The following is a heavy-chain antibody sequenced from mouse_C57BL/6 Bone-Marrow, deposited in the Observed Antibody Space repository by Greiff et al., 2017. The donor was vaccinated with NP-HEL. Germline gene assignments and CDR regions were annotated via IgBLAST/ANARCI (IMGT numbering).Heavy chain of an antibody. J-gene: IGHJ2*01. CDR2: IHPNSGST. Sequence: QVHVKQPGAELVKPGASVKLSCKASGYTFTSYWMHWVKQRPGQGLEWIGMIHPNSGSTNYNEKFKSKATLTVDKSSSTAYMQLSSLTSEDSAVYYCARSVTTVVGPYFDYWGQGTTLTVSS. CDR1: GYTFTSYW. V-gene: IGHV1-64*01. D-gene: IGHD1-1*01. CDR3: ARSVTTVVGPYFDY.